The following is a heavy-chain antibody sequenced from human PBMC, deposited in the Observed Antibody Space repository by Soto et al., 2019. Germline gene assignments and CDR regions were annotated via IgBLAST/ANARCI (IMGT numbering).Heavy chain of an antibody. V-gene: IGHV1-18*01. J-gene: IGHJ4*02. CDR1: GYTFTSYG. CDR3: ARLPTPQEIPIFYH. D-gene: IGHD3-3*02. CDR2: ISAYNGNT. Sequence: ASVKVSCKASGYTFTSYGISWVRQAPGQGLEWMGWISAYNGNTNYAQKLRGRVTITRDTSASTAYMELSSLRSEDTAVYYCARLPTPQEIPIFYHWGQGTLVTVSS.